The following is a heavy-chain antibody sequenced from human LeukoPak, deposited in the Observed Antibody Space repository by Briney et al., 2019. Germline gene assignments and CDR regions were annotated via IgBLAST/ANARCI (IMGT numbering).Heavy chain of an antibody. J-gene: IGHJ4*02. CDR2: ISDSDGNT. CDR3: AKDLDIVVVTAADY. CDR1: GFTFSSYA. Sequence: GGSLRLSCAASGFTFSSYAMSWVRQAPGKGLEWVSAISDSDGNTYYADSVKGRFTISRDNSKNTLYLQMNSLRAEDTAVYYCAKDLDIVVVTAADYWGQGTLVTVSS. V-gene: IGHV3-23*01. D-gene: IGHD2-21*02.